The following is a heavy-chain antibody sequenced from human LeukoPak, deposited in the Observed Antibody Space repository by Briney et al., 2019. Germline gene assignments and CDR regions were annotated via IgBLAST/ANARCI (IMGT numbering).Heavy chain of an antibody. CDR1: GFTLSSYE. V-gene: IGHV3-48*03. Sequence: GGSLRLSCAPSGFTLSSYEINWVRQAPGKGLGWISYISSGGSIFYNADSVMGRFTISRDNAKNSLYLQMNSLRAEDTAVYYCAREEAYCSGTSCFRFFDYWGQGTLVSVSS. CDR3: AREEAYCSGTSCFRFFDY. CDR2: ISSGGSIF. J-gene: IGHJ4*02. D-gene: IGHD2-15*01.